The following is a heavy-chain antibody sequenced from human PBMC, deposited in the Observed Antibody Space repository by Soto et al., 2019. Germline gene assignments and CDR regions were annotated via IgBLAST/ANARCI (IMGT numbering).Heavy chain of an antibody. D-gene: IGHD2-15*01. V-gene: IGHV4-34*01. CDR2: INHIGRP. CDR3: MRSSTPVGGREGYNISDY. J-gene: IGHJ4*02. CDR1: GASFRGYY. Sequence: SETMSLTCAVYGASFRGYYWSWIRQPPGTGLEWIGEINHIGRPNYTPYLKRPVTISVDTSKNQFSLQLSSVTAAATAVYYCMRSSTPVGGREGYNISDYWGQGTLVTVSS.